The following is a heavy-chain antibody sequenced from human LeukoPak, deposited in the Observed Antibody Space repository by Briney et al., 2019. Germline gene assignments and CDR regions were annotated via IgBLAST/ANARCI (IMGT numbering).Heavy chain of an antibody. J-gene: IGHJ4*02. CDR1: GFTFSSYA. V-gene: IGHV3-23*01. CDR2: ISGSGGST. D-gene: IGHD5-12*01. CDR3: AKDKPVDFSGYERNYFDY. Sequence: GGSLRLSCAASGFTFSSYAMSWVRQAPGKGLEWVSAISGSGGSTYYADSVKGRFTISRDNSKNTLYLQMNSLRAEDTAVYYCAKDKPVDFSGYERNYFDYWGQGTLVTVSS.